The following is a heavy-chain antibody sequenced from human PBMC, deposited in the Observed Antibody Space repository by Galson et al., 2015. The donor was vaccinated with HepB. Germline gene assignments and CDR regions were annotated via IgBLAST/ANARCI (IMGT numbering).Heavy chain of an antibody. J-gene: IGHJ6*02. Sequence: SLRLSCAASGFTFSSYTMTWVRQAPGEGLEWVSALSGVDGSTHYADSVKGRFTISRDNSKSTLHLQMNSLRAEDTAVYYCAKAAVIGSRAGLDVWGQGTTVAVSS. V-gene: IGHV3-23*01. CDR2: LSGVDGST. CDR1: GFTFSSYT. CDR3: AKAAVIGSRAGLDV. D-gene: IGHD2-21*01.